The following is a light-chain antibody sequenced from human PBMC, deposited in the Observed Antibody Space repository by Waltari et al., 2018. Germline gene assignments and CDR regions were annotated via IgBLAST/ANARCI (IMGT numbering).Light chain of an antibody. Sequence: QSALTQPASVSGSPGQSITISCTGTSSDVGGYNYVSWYQQHPGKAHKLMIYDVSHRPSVVSNRFSGSKSGNTASLTISGLQAEDEADYYCSSYTSSSTQVFGTGTKVTVL. CDR3: SSYTSSSTQV. V-gene: IGLV2-14*01. J-gene: IGLJ1*01. CDR1: SSDVGGYNY. CDR2: DVS.